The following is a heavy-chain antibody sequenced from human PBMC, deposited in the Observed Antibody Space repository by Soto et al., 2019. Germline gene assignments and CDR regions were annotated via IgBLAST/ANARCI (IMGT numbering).Heavy chain of an antibody. D-gene: IGHD6-6*01. CDR2: IRSKAYGGTT. J-gene: IGHJ5*02. CDR3: TRWVGEQLAPGNNWFDP. Sequence: EVQLVESGGGLVKPGRSLRLSCTASGFTFGDYAMSWFRQAPGKGLEWVGFIRSKAYGGTTEYAASVKGRFTISRDDSKSIAYLQMNSLKTEDTAVYYCTRWVGEQLAPGNNWFDPWGQGTPVTVSS. V-gene: IGHV3-49*05. CDR1: GFTFGDYA.